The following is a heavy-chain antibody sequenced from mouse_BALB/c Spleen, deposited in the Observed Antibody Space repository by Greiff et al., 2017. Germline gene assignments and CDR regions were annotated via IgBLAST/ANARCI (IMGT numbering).Heavy chain of an antibody. V-gene: IGHV1-14*01. J-gene: IGHJ3*01. CDR2: INPYNDGT. CDR3: ARSRWLLLAAY. D-gene: IGHD2-3*01. Sequence: SGPELVKPGASVKMSCKASGYTFTSYVMHWVKQKPGQGLEWIGYINPYNDGTKYNEKFKGKATLTSDKSSSTAYMELSSLTSEDSAVYYCARSRWLLLAAYWGQGTLVTVSA. CDR1: GYTFTSYV.